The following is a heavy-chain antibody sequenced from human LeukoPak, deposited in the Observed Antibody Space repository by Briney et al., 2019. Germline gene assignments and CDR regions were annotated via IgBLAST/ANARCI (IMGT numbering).Heavy chain of an antibody. V-gene: IGHV3-30*02. Sequence: PGGSLRLSCAASGFTFSSYGMHWVRQAPGKGLEWVAFIRYDGSNKYYADSVKGRFTISRDNSKNTLYLQMNSLRAEDTAVYYCAKDRTMIVVVITALDYWGQGTLVTVSS. CDR3: AKDRTMIVVVITALDY. D-gene: IGHD3-22*01. CDR1: GFTFSSYG. CDR2: IRYDGSNK. J-gene: IGHJ4*02.